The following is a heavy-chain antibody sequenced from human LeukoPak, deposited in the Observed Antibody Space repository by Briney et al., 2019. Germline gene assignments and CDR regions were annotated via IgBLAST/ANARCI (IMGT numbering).Heavy chain of an antibody. Sequence: GESLKISCKGSGYSFTSYWIGWMRQMPGKGLEWMGIIYPGDSDTRYSPSFQGQVTISADKSISTAYLQWSSLKASDTAVYYCARPVRGGGSNFPSYYFDYWGQGTLVTVSS. V-gene: IGHV5-51*01. D-gene: IGHD3-16*01. CDR1: GYSFTSYW. CDR3: ARPVRGGGSNFPSYYFDY. CDR2: IYPGDSDT. J-gene: IGHJ4*02.